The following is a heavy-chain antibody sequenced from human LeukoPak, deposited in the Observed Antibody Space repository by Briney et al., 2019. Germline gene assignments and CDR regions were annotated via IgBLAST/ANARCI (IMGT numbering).Heavy chain of an antibody. J-gene: IGHJ4*02. D-gene: IGHD1-26*01. CDR3: SKGPGYGGSSNFDY. Sequence: GGSLRLSCAASGFTFDDYAMHWVRQAPGKGLEWVSGISWNSGSIGYADSVKGRFTISRDNSNNTLYLQMNSLRAEDTAVYYCSKGPGYGGSSNFDYWGQGTLVTVSS. CDR1: GFTFDDYA. CDR2: ISWNSGSI. V-gene: IGHV3-9*01.